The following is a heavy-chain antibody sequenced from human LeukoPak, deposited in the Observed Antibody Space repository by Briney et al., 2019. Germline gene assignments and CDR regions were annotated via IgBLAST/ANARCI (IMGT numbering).Heavy chain of an antibody. CDR2: ISYDGSNK. CDR3: ARDPSSYCRGGSCWGFYFAD. CDR1: GFTFSSYA. D-gene: IGHD2-15*01. J-gene: IGHJ4*02. V-gene: IGHV3-30-3*01. Sequence: PGGSLRLSCAASGFTFSSYAMHWVRQAPGKGLEWVAVISYDGSNKYYADSVKGRFTISRDNSKNTLYLQMNSLRVEDTAVYYCARDPSSYCRGGSCWGFYFADWGQGTLVTVSS.